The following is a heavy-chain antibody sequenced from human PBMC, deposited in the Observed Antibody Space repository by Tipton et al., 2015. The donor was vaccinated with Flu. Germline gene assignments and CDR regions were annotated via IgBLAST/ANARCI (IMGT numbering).Heavy chain of an antibody. CDR3: ARRGSIVGATVGFDY. D-gene: IGHD1-26*01. J-gene: IGHJ4*02. V-gene: IGHV4-39*01. Sequence: TLSLTCTVSGGSISSSSYYWGWIRQPPGKGLEWIGSIYYSGSTYYNPFLKSRVTISVDTSKNQFSLKLSSVTAADTAVYYCARRGSIVGATVGFDYWGQGTLVTVSS. CDR2: IYYSGST. CDR1: GGSISSSSYY.